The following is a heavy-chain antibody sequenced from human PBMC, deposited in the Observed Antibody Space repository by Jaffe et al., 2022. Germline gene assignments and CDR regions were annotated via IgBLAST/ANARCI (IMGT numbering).Heavy chain of an antibody. J-gene: IGHJ6*03. D-gene: IGHD3-10*01. CDR2: INSDGSST. CDR3: ARASLPVLGSGSYYPRDDYYYYYMDV. Sequence: EVQLVESGGGLVQPGGSLRLSCAASGFTFSSYWMHWVRQAPGKGLVWVSRINSDGSSTSYADSVKGRFTISRDNAKNTLYLQMNSLRAEDTAVYYCARASLPVLGSGSYYPRDDYYYYYMDVWGKGTTVTVSS. V-gene: IGHV3-74*01. CDR1: GFTFSSYW.